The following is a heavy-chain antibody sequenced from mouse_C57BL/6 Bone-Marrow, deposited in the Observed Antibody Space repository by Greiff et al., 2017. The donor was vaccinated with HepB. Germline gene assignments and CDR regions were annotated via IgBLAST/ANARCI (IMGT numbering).Heavy chain of an antibody. V-gene: IGHV2-2*01. CDR3: ARNTYYKGAMDY. CDR1: GFSLTSYG. D-gene: IGHD2-12*01. Sequence: QVQLQQSGPGLVQPSQSLSITCTVSGFSLTSYGVHWVRQSPGKGLEWLGVIWSGGRTDYNAAFISRLHIRKDNSKSHVFFKMNSLQADDTAIYYCARNTYYKGAMDYWGQGTSVTVSS. CDR2: IWSGGRT. J-gene: IGHJ4*01.